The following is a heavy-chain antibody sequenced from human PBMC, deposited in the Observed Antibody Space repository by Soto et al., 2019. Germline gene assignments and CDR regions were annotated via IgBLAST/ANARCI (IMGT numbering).Heavy chain of an antibody. CDR3: AKSGGTTVPPCCGMDV. CDR1: GYIFTSYG. CDR2: ISTYSGNT. Sequence: QVQLVQSGAEVKKPGASVKVSCKASGYIFTSYGISWVRQAPGQGLEWMGWISTYSGNTNYAQILQDRVTMTTDTPTSTAYREQRSVTSDDAGVYYCAKSGGTTVPPCCGMDVWGQGTTVPVSS. D-gene: IGHD4-17*01. V-gene: IGHV1-18*01. J-gene: IGHJ6*02.